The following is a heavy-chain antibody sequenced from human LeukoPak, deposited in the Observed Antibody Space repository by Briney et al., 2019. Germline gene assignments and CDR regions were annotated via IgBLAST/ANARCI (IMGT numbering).Heavy chain of an antibody. V-gene: IGHV3-7*01. Sequence: GGSLRFSCAASGFTIGSNWMSWVRQAPGKGLEWVAYIKQDGSEKYYVDSVKGRFTISRDNAKNSLYLQMNSLRAEDSAVYYCARRQQLLYYFNYYMDVWGKGTPVTVSS. J-gene: IGHJ6*03. CDR3: ARRQQLLYYFNYYMDV. CDR2: IKQDGSEK. D-gene: IGHD6-13*01. CDR1: GFTIGSNW.